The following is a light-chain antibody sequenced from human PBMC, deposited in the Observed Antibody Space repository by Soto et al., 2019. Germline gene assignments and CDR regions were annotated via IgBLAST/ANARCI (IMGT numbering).Light chain of an antibody. J-gene: IGKJ1*01. CDR2: GAS. Sequence: EMVLTQSPGTLSLSPGDRATLSCRASQSVSNDYVAWVQQKPGQAPRLLIYGASSRATGIPDRFSGSGSGTDFTLTISRLEPEDFAVYYCQQYGSLPRTFGQGTKVHIK. V-gene: IGKV3-20*01. CDR1: QSVSNDY. CDR3: QQYGSLPRT.